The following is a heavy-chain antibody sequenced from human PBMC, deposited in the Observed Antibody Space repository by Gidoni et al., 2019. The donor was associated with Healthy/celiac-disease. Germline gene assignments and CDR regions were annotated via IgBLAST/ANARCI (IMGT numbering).Heavy chain of an antibody. CDR1: GYTFTSYG. D-gene: IGHD2-2*02. CDR3: ARAYCSSTSCYKGGWFDP. Sequence: QVQLVQSGAEVKKPGASVKVSFKASGYTFTSYGISWVRQAPGQGLEWMGWISAYNGNTNYAQKLQGRVTMTTDTSTSTAYMELRSLRSDDTAVYYCARAYCSSTSCYKGGWFDPWGQGTLVTVSS. CDR2: ISAYNGNT. V-gene: IGHV1-18*01. J-gene: IGHJ5*02.